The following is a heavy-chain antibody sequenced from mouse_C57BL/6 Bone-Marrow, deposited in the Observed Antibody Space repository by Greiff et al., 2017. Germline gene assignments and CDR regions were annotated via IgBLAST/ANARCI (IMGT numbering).Heavy chain of an antibody. CDR3: ARGVGWYFDY. D-gene: IGHD1-1*02. CDR1: GYTFTSYW. Sequence: VQLQQPGAELVRPGSSVKLSCKASGYTFTSYWMDWVKQRPGQGLEWIGTIYPSDSETHYNQKFKDKATLTVDKSSSTAYMQLSSLTSENSAVYYCARGVGWYFDYWGQGTTLTVSS. J-gene: IGHJ2*01. V-gene: IGHV1-61*01. CDR2: IYPSDSET.